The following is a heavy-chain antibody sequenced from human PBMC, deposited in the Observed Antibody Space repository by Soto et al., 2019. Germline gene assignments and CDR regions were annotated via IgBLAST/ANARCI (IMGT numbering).Heavy chain of an antibody. D-gene: IGHD2-2*01. CDR3: AKSRDAYNFYFYYGMDV. CDR2: ILYDGSNK. Sequence: PGGSLRLSCVASGFTFSTYAMYWVRQTPGKGLEWVALILYDGSNKYYADSVKGRFTISRDNSKNTLYLQVSSLRAEDTAVYYCAKSRDAYNFYFYYGMDVWGQGTTVTVSS. CDR1: GFTFSTYA. J-gene: IGHJ6*02. V-gene: IGHV3-30*18.